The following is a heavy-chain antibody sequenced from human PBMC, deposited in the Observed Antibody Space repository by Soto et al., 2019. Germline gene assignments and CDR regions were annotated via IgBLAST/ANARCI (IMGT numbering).Heavy chain of an antibody. CDR3: ARDTYCISTSCSRPGYYYYGMDV. V-gene: IGHV4-30-4*01. Sequence: SETLSLTCTVSGGSISSGDYYWSWIRQPPGKGLEWIGYIYYSGSTYYNPSLKSRVTISVDTSKNQFSLKLSSVTAADTAVYYCARDTYCISTSCSRPGYYYYGMDVWGQGTTVTVSS. CDR2: IYYSGST. D-gene: IGHD2-2*01. J-gene: IGHJ6*02. CDR1: GGSISSGDYY.